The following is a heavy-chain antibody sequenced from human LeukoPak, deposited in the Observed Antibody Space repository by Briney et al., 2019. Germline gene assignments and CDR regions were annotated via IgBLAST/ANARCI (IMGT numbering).Heavy chain of an antibody. J-gene: IGHJ3*02. V-gene: IGHV4-59*01. CDR2: IYYSGST. Sequence: SETLSLTCTVSGGSISRYYWRWIRQPPGKGLEWIGYIYYSGSTNYNPSLKSRVTISVDTSKDQFSLKLSSVTAADTAVYYCARTKNLDAFDIWGQGTMVTVSS. CDR3: ARTKNLDAFDI. CDR1: GGSISRYY.